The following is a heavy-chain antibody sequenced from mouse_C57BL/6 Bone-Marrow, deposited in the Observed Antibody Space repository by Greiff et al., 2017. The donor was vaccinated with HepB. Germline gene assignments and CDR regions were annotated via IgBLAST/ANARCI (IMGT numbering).Heavy chain of an antibody. Sequence: EVQLVESGGGLVKPGGSLKLSCAASGFTFSDYGMHWVRQAPEQGLEWVAYISSGSSTIYYADTVKGRFTISRDNAKNTLFLQMTSLRSEDTAMYYCAREDGYPLFAYWGQGTLVTVSA. CDR2: ISSGSSTI. J-gene: IGHJ3*01. CDR3: AREDGYPLFAY. CDR1: GFTFSDYG. D-gene: IGHD2-3*01. V-gene: IGHV5-17*01.